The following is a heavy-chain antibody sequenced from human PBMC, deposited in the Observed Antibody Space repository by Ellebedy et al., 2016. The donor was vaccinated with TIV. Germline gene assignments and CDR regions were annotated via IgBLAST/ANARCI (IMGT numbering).Heavy chain of an antibody. J-gene: IGHJ6*02. CDR2: ISYDGNFK. CDR1: GFPFTNYA. CDR3: ARDSRVTTSYYYYGMDV. Sequence: GESLKISCAASGFPFTNYAVHWVRQAPGKGLEWVAHISYDGNFKDYADSVKGRFTISRDDSKNTLYLQMNSLRAEETAVYYCARDSRVTTSYYYYGMDVWGQGTTVTVSS. V-gene: IGHV3-30-3*01. D-gene: IGHD4-17*01.